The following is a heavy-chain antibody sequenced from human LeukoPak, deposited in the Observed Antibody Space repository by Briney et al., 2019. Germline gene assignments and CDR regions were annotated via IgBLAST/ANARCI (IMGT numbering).Heavy chain of an antibody. D-gene: IGHD2-15*01. CDR3: AREGNCSGVSCYSFEY. CDR2: IIPIFGTA. Sequence: SVKVSCKASGYTFTSYAISWVRQAPGQGLEWMGGIIPIFGTANYAQKFQGRVTITADESTSTAYMELSSLRSEDTAVYFCAREGNCSGVSCYSFEYWGQGSLVTVSS. CDR1: GYTFTSYA. V-gene: IGHV1-69*13. J-gene: IGHJ4*02.